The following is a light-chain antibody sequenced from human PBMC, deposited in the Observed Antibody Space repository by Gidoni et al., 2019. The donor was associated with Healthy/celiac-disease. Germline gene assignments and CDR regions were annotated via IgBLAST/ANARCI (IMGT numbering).Light chain of an antibody. CDR3: QQYGSSPT. Sequence: ENVLTQYPGTLSLSPGDRATLSCRASQSVISSYLAWYQQKPGQAPRLLIYGASSMATGIPDRFSGSGSGTDFTLTISRLEPEDFAVYYCQQYGSSPTFGQGTKVEIK. J-gene: IGKJ1*01. V-gene: IGKV3-20*01. CDR2: GAS. CDR1: QSVISSY.